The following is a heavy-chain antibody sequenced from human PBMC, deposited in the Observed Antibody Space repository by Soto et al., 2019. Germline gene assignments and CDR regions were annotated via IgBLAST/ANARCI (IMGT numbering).Heavy chain of an antibody. CDR2: IYYSGST. D-gene: IGHD3-10*01. V-gene: IGHV4-39*01. CDR3: ARRGSGSYSDY. Sequence: PSETLSLTCTVSGGSISSSSYYWGCIRQPPGKGLEWIGSIYYSGSTYYNPSLKSRVTISVDTSKNQFSLKLSSVTAADTAVYYCARRGSGSYSDYWGQGTLVTVSS. J-gene: IGHJ4*02. CDR1: GGSISSSSYY.